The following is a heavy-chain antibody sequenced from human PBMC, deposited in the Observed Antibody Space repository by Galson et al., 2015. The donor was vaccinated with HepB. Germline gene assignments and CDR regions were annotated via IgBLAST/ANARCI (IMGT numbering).Heavy chain of an antibody. J-gene: IGHJ4*02. D-gene: IGHD4-17*01. CDR1: GFTFSSCA. CDR3: ARDKEGYGDYLR. Sequence: SLRLSCAASGFTFSSCAMHWVRQAPGKGLEWVTVISYDGSNKYYADSVKGRFTISRDNSKNTLYLQMNSLRAEDTAVYYCARDKEGYGDYLRWGQGTLVTVSS. V-gene: IGHV3-30-3*01. CDR2: ISYDGSNK.